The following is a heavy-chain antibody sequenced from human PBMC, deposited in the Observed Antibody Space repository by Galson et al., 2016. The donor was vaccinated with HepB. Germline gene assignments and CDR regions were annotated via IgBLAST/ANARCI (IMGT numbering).Heavy chain of an antibody. V-gene: IGHV3-53*01. CDR3: ARAPHDYGDYIDGFDV. D-gene: IGHD4-17*01. CDR2: IYSDGST. J-gene: IGHJ3*01. CDR1: GFSVSGNY. Sequence: SLRLSCAASGFSVSGNYMSWVRQAPGKGLEWLSVIYSDGSTSHIDSVKGRFAISNDKSKNTLYLQMNSLRVDDTAVYYCARAPHDYGDYIDGFDVWGQGTMGTVSS.